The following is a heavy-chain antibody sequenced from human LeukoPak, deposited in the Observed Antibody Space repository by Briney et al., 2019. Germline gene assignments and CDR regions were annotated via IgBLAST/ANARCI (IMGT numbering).Heavy chain of an antibody. Sequence: ASVKVSCKASGYTFTSYYMHWVRQAPGQGLEWMGIINPSGDSTSYAQKFQGRVTMTRDMSTSTVYMELSSLRSEDTAVYYCARDMITGTHGDDYWGQGTLVTVSS. J-gene: IGHJ4*02. V-gene: IGHV1-46*01. CDR2: INPSGDST. CDR1: GYTFTSYY. CDR3: ARDMITGTHGDDY. D-gene: IGHD1-7*01.